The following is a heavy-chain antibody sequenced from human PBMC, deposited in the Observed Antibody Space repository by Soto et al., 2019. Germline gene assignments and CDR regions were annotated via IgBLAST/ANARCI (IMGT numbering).Heavy chain of an antibody. CDR1: GYTFTSYA. J-gene: IGHJ2*01. V-gene: IGHV1-3*01. CDR3: ARGGSLYWYFDL. Sequence: QVQLVQSGAEVKKPGASVKVSCKASGYTFTSYAMHWVRQAPGQRLEWMGWINAGNGNTKYSQKFQGRVPITRDTSASTAYMELSSLRSEDTAVYYCARGGSLYWYFDLWGRGTLVPVSS. D-gene: IGHD1-26*01. CDR2: INAGNGNT.